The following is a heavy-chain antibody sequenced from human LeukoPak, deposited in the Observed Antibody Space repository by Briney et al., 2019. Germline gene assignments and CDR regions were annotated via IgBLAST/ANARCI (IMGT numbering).Heavy chain of an antibody. Sequence: PSETLSLTCTVSGGFINSYYWSWIRQPAGKGLEWIGRVYTSGITNYNPSLKSRITMSVDTSKNQFSLKLTSVTAADTAVDYCARHNGFDRGYYYYMDVWGKGTTVTVSS. V-gene: IGHV4-4*07. J-gene: IGHJ6*03. CDR3: ARHNGFDRGYYYYMDV. D-gene: IGHD3-9*01. CDR1: GGFINSYY. CDR2: VYTSGIT.